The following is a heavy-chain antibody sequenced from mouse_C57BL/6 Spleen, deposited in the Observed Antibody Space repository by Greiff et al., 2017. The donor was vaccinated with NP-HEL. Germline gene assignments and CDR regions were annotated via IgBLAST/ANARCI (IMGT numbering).Heavy chain of an antibody. J-gene: IGHJ1*03. CDR2: ILTGSGST. V-gene: IGHV1-9*01. Sequence: QVQLQQSGAELMKPGASVKLSCKATGYTFTGYWIEWVKQRPGHGLEWIGEILTGSGSTTYNAKFKGKATFTADTSSNTAYMQHSSLTTEDSAIYYGARRVITTVVDWYFYVWGTGTPVTVSS. D-gene: IGHD1-1*01. CDR1: GYTFTGYW. CDR3: ARRVITTVVDWYFYV.